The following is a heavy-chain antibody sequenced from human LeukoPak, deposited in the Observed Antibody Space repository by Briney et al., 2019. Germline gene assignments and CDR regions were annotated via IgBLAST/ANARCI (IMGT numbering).Heavy chain of an antibody. CDR3: ARVLAGGAFDI. CDR2: LNPNSGDT. D-gene: IGHD7-27*01. CDR1: GYAFTTYD. V-gene: IGHV1-8*01. J-gene: IGHJ3*02. Sequence: GASVKVSCKASGYAFTTYDINWVRQATGQGLEWLGYLNPNSGDTGYAQKFQGRVTMTRSTSISTAYMELSSLRSEDTAMYYCARVLAGGAFDIWGQGTMVTVSS.